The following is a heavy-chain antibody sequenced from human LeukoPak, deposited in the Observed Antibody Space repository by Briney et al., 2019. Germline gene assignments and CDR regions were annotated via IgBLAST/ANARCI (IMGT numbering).Heavy chain of an antibody. J-gene: IGHJ4*02. CDR3: AKPDETPPHFMVRGVRPFDY. CDR2: IKSKTDGGTT. Sequence: GGSLRLSCAASGFTFSNYAMSWVRQAPGKGLEWVGRIKSKTDGGTTDYAAPVKGRFTISRDDSKNTLYLQMNSLRAEDTAVYYCAKPDETPPHFMVRGVRPFDYWGQGTLVTVSS. V-gene: IGHV3-15*01. CDR1: GFTFSNYA. D-gene: IGHD3-10*01.